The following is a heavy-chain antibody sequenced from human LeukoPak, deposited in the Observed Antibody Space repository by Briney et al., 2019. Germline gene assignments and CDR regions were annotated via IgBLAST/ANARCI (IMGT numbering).Heavy chain of an antibody. J-gene: IGHJ6*02. V-gene: IGHV4-34*01. CDR2: VNQSGTT. Sequence: SETLSLTCAVYGGSFSGYYWSWIRQPPGKGLEWIGEVNQSGTTNYNPSVKSRVTISVDTSKNQFSLKLSSVTAADTAIYYCXXXXXXXIGPHHYYGMDVWGQGTTVTVSS. CDR3: XXXXXXXIGPHHYYGMDV. CDR1: GGSFSGYY.